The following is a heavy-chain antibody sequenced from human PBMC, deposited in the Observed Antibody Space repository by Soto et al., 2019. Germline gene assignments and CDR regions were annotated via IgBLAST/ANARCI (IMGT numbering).Heavy chain of an antibody. CDR3: VIGGWLDY. CDR2: ISNDGGDT. V-gene: IGHV3-23*01. CDR1: EFPFSIYT. Sequence: EVQLLESGGGLVQPGGSLRLSCAASEFPFSIYTMTWVRQAPGKGLEWVSTISNDGGDTKYADSVKGRFAISRDNSKNPLFLQMNRLRIEDTPIYFCVIGGWLDYFGHGTVVTVSS. J-gene: IGHJ5*01.